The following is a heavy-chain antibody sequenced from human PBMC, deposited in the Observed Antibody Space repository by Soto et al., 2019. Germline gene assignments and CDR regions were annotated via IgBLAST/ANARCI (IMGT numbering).Heavy chain of an antibody. J-gene: IGHJ3*02. D-gene: IGHD6-19*01. CDR1: GFTFSDHY. Sequence: GGSLRLSCAASGFTFSDHYMDWVRQAPGKGLEWVGRTRNKANSYTTEYAASVKGRFTISRDDSKNSLYLQMNSLKTEDTAVYYCARVREGGWDDAFDIWGQGTMVTVSS. V-gene: IGHV3-72*01. CDR2: TRNKANSYTT. CDR3: ARVREGGWDDAFDI.